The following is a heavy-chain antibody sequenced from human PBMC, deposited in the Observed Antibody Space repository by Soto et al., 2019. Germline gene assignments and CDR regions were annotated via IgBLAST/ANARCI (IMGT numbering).Heavy chain of an antibody. CDR2: IKNKADNYAT. J-gene: IGHJ3*01. Sequence: VQLVESGGGLVQPGGSLKLSCAASGFTFSASALHWVRQASGKGLDWVGHIKNKADNYATTYGASMKGSVTVSRDDSKNTAYLQMNSLTTEDTAVYYCVRRGGLLAEAFDVWGQGTMVTVSS. CDR3: VRRGGLLAEAFDV. CDR1: GFTFSASA. V-gene: IGHV3-73*01. D-gene: IGHD5-12*01.